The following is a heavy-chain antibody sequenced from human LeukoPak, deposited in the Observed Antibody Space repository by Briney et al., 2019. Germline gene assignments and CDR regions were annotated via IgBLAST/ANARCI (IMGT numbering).Heavy chain of an antibody. D-gene: IGHD1-26*01. J-gene: IGHJ4*02. CDR3: ARGVNHPDS. Sequence: GGSLRLSCAASGFTFSSYAMSWVRQAPGKGLERVSAISGSGGSTYYADSVKGRFTISRDIFKNTLYLQMNSLRVEDTAVYYCARGVNHPDSWGQGTLVTVSS. V-gene: IGHV3-23*01. CDR1: GFTFSSYA. CDR2: ISGSGGST.